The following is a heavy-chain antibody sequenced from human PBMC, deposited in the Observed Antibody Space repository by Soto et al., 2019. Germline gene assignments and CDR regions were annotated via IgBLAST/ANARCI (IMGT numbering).Heavy chain of an antibody. V-gene: IGHV3-72*01. J-gene: IGHJ4*02. CDR1: GFIFSDHY. CDR2: IRNKANRYST. Sequence: GGSLRLSCAASGFIFSDHYMDWVRQAPGKGLEWVGRIRNKANRYSTEYAASVKGRFTISRDESNDSLYLQMNSLKTEDTAVYYCVRAGVNDHRYFDYWGLGTLVTVSS. CDR3: VRAGVNDHRYFDY. D-gene: IGHD3-10*01.